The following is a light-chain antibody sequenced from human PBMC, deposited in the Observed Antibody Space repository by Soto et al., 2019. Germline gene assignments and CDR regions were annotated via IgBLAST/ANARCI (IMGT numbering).Light chain of an antibody. CDR1: QSVSSSY. CDR2: GAS. J-gene: IGKJ1*01. CDR3: QQYGSSRT. Sequence: EIVLTQSPGTLSLSPGERATLSCSASQSVSSSYLAWYQQKPGQAPRLLIYGASSRATGIPDRFSGSGSGTYFTLTISRLEPEDFAVYYCQQYGSSRTFGHGTKVEIK. V-gene: IGKV3-20*01.